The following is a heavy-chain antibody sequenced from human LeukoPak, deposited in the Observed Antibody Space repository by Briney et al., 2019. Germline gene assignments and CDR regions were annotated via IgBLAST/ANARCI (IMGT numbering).Heavy chain of an antibody. D-gene: IGHD3-3*01. Sequence: SETLSLTCTVSGGSISSSSYYWGWIRQPPEKGLEWIGSIYYSGSTYYNPSLKSLVTISVDTSKNQFSLKLSSVTAADTAVYYCARATYYDFWSGYHKAYYYYYMDVWGKGTTVTVSS. CDR1: GGSISSSSYY. CDR2: IYYSGST. J-gene: IGHJ6*03. CDR3: ARATYYDFWSGYHKAYYYYYMDV. V-gene: IGHV4-39*07.